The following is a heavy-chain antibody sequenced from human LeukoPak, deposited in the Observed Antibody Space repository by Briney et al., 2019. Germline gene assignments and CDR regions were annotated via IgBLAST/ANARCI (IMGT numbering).Heavy chain of an antibody. D-gene: IGHD2-8*01. CDR2: VIPIFGTA. CDR3: ANTPYCTNGVCYLHWFDP. CDR1: GGTFISYA. Sequence: GASVKVSCKASGGTFISYAISWVRQAPGQGLEWMGRVIPIFGTANYAQKFQGRVTITTDESTSTAYMELSSLRSEDTAVYYCANTPYCTNGVCYLHWFDPWGQGTLVTVSS. V-gene: IGHV1-69*05. J-gene: IGHJ5*02.